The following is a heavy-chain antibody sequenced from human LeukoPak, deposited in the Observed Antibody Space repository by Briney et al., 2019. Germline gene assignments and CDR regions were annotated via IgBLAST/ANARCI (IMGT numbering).Heavy chain of an antibody. V-gene: IGHV6-1*01. Sequence: SQTLSLTCAISGDSVSSNSAAWNWIRQSPSRGLEWLGRTYYRSKWYNDYAVSVKSRITINPDTSKNQFSLQLNSVTPEDTAVYYCARDSDDYVWGSYRYFDYWGQGTLVTVSS. CDR3: ARDSDDYVWGSYRYFDY. J-gene: IGHJ4*02. D-gene: IGHD3-16*02. CDR1: GDSVSSNSAA. CDR2: TYYRSKWYN.